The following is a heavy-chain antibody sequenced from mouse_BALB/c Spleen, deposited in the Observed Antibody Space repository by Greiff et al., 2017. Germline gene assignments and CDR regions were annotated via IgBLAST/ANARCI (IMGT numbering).Heavy chain of an antibody. CDR2: ISDGGSYT. D-gene: IGHD1-2*01. CDR1: GFTFSDYY. J-gene: IGHJ3*01. Sequence: EVKVVESGGGLVKPGGSLKLSCAASGFTFSDYYMYWVRQTPEKRLEWVATISDGGSYTYYPDGVKGRFTISRDNAKNNLYLQMSSLKSEDTAMYYCAREATAYWGQGTLVTVSA. CDR3: AREATAY. V-gene: IGHV5-4*02.